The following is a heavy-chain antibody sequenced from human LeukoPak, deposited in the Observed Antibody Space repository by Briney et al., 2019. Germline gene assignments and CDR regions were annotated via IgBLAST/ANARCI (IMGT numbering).Heavy chain of an antibody. CDR2: ISAYNGNT. CDR1: GYTFTSYG. CDR3: ARVSYSSTSCYRGSPYYYYGMDV. D-gene: IGHD2-2*01. Sequence: ASVKVSCKASGYTFTSYGISWVRQAPGQGLEWMGWISAYNGNTNYAQKLQGRVTMTTDTSTSTAYMELRSLGSDDTAVYYCARVSYSSTSCYRGSPYYYYGMDVWGQGTTVTVSS. J-gene: IGHJ6*02. V-gene: IGHV1-18*01.